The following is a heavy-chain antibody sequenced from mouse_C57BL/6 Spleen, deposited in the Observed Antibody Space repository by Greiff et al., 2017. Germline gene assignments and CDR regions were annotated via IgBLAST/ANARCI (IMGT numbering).Heavy chain of an antibody. V-gene: IGHV1-55*01. Sequence: QVLLQQPGAELVKPGASVKMSCKASGYTFTSYWITWVKQRPGQGLEWIGDIYPGSGSTNYTEKFKSQATLTVDTSSSTAYMQLSSLTSEDSAVDYCARVLYYDYGYAMDYWGQGTSVTVSA. CDR1: GYTFTSYW. J-gene: IGHJ4*01. CDR2: IYPGSGST. CDR3: ARVLYYDYGYAMDY. D-gene: IGHD2-4*01.